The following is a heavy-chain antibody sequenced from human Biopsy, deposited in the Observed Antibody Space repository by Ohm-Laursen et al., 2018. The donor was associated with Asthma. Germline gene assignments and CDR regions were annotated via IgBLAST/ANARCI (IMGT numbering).Heavy chain of an antibody. Sequence: SLRLSCTASGFTFGDYWMSWVRQVPGRGLEWVANIKHDGSENNHVDSLKGRFTISRDKSKNTLYMQMNSLRAEDTAVYYCAKAREDIVVVVAVSDSWGQGTLVTVSS. CDR2: IKHDGSEN. D-gene: IGHD2-15*01. CDR1: GFTFGDYW. V-gene: IGHV3-7*03. CDR3: AKAREDIVVVVAVSDS. J-gene: IGHJ4*02.